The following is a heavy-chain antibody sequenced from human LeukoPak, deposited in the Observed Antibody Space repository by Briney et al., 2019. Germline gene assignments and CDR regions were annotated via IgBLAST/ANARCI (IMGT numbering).Heavy chain of an antibody. CDR2: INHSGST. CDR1: GGSFSGYY. D-gene: IGHD6-6*01. J-gene: IGHJ1*01. CDR3: ATYTVASRADDN. Sequence: SETLSLTCAVYGGSFSGYYWSWIRQPPGKGLEWIGEINHSGSTNYNPSLKSRVTISLDTSKNQFSPKLSSVTAADTAVYYCATYTVASRADDNWGQGILVTVSS. V-gene: IGHV4-34*01.